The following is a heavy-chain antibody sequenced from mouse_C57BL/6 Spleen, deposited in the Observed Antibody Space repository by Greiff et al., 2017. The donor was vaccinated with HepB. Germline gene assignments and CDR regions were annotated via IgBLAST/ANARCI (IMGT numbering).Heavy chain of an antibody. J-gene: IGHJ4*01. Sequence: QVQLKESGAELARPGASVKLSCKASGYNFTSYGISWVKQSTGQGLEWIGEIYPRSGNTYYNEKFKGKATLTADKSSSTAYMELRSLTSEDSAVYFCARRGLITTVEMDYWGQGTSVTVSS. CDR2: IYPRSGNT. V-gene: IGHV1-81*01. D-gene: IGHD1-1*01. CDR3: ARRGLITTVEMDY. CDR1: GYNFTSYG.